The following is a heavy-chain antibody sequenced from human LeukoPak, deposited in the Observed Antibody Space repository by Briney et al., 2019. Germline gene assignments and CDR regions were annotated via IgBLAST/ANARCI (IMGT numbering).Heavy chain of an antibody. CDR2: IYTSGST. D-gene: IGHD2-15*01. CDR1: GGSISSGSYY. V-gene: IGHV4-61*02. J-gene: IGHJ4*02. CDR3: ARQCSGGSCYSGSTDY. Sequence: SETLSLTYTVSGGSISSGSYYWSWIRQPAGKGLEWIGRIYTSGSTNYNPSLKSRVTISVDTSKNQFSLKLSSVTAADTAVYYCARQCSGGSCYSGSTDYWGQGTLVTVSS.